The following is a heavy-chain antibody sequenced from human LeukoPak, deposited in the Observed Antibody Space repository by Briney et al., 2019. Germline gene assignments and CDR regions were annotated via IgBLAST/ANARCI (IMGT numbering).Heavy chain of an antibody. D-gene: IGHD6-13*01. CDR2: INPSGGST. J-gene: IGHJ4*02. CDR1: GYTFTSYG. Sequence: ASVKVSCKASGYTFTSYGISWVRQAPGQGLEWMGIINPSGGSTSYAQKFQGRVTMTRDMSTSTVYMELSSLRSEDTAVYYCAREYGGEQQLGYYWGQGTLVTVSS. CDR3: AREYGGEQQLGYY. V-gene: IGHV1-46*01.